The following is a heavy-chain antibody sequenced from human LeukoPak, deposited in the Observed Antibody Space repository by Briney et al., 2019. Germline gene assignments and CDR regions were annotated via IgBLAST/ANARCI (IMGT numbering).Heavy chain of an antibody. Sequence: ASVKVSCKASGYTFTSYAMNWVRQAPGQGLEWMGWISGYNGNTNYAQKLQGRVTMTTDTSTDTAYMELRSLRSDDTAVYYCARSRDYSSGLMDYWGQGTLVTVSS. J-gene: IGHJ4*02. D-gene: IGHD6-19*01. CDR1: GYTFTSYA. CDR2: ISGYNGNT. CDR3: ARSRDYSSGLMDY. V-gene: IGHV1-18*01.